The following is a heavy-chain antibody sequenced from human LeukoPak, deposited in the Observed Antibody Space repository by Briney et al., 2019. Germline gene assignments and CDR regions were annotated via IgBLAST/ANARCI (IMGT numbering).Heavy chain of an antibody. Sequence: SVKVSCKASGGTFSSYAISWVRQAPGQGLEWMGRIIPILGTANYAQKFQGRVTITTDESTSTAYMELSSLRSEDTAVYYCARRAPYYYDSSGHDAFDIWGQGTMVTVSS. D-gene: IGHD3-22*01. CDR1: GGTFSSYA. CDR3: ARRAPYYYDSSGHDAFDI. V-gene: IGHV1-69*11. J-gene: IGHJ3*02. CDR2: IIPILGTA.